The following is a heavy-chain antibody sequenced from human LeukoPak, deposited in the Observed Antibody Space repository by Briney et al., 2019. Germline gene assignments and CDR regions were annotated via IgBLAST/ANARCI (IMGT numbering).Heavy chain of an antibody. Sequence: GGSLRLSCAASGFTFRSYAMNWVRQAPGKGLEWVSSISGSGGSTYYADSVKGRFTISRDNSKNTLYLQMNSLRAEDTAVYYCARDCGGDCFILDAFDYWGQGTLVTVSS. CDR3: ARDCGGDCFILDAFDY. CDR1: GFTFRSYA. D-gene: IGHD2-21*02. J-gene: IGHJ4*02. V-gene: IGHV3-23*01. CDR2: ISGSGGST.